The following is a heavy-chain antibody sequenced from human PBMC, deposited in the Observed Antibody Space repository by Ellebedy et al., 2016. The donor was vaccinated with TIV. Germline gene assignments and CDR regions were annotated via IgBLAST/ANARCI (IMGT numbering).Heavy chain of an antibody. CDR3: ARSLSYAVGV. CDR1: GGSINAYY. V-gene: IGHV4-59*08. Sequence: MPSETLSLTCTVSGGSINAYYWNWIRQPPGEGLEWIGCIYYNGSTFYNPSLKSRVTISVDTSRNQFSLRLNSATAADTAVYYCARSLSYAVGVWGQGTTVTVSS. D-gene: IGHD3-10*01. CDR2: IYYNGST. J-gene: IGHJ6*02.